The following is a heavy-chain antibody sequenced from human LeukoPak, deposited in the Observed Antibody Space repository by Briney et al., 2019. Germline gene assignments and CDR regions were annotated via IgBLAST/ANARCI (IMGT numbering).Heavy chain of an antibody. J-gene: IGHJ4*02. CDR3: ARGLHEILTGYYKPYY. CDR2: INPNSGGT. V-gene: IGHV1-2*02. CDR1: GYTFTGYY. D-gene: IGHD3-9*01. Sequence: ASVKVSCKASGYTFTGYYMHWVRQAPGQGLEWMGWINPNSGGTNYAQKFQGRVTMTRDTSISTAYMELSRLRSDDTAVYYCARGLHEILTGYYKPYYWGQGALVTVSS.